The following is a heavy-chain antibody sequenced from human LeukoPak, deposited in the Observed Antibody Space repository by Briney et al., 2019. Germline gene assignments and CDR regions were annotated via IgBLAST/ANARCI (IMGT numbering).Heavy chain of an antibody. V-gene: IGHV1-69*05. D-gene: IGHD5-24*01. J-gene: IGHJ4*02. Sequence: ASVKVSCKASGGTFSSYAINWVRQAPGQGLEWMGGIIPIFGTANYAQKFQGRVTITTDESTSTAYMELSSLRSEDTAVYYCAREGDGYPWYFDYWGQGTLVTVSS. CDR1: GGTFSSYA. CDR2: IIPIFGTA. CDR3: AREGDGYPWYFDY.